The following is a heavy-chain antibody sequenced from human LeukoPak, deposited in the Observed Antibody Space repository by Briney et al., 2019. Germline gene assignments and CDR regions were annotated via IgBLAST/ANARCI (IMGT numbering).Heavy chain of an antibody. J-gene: IGHJ3*02. CDR3: ARDSSWYFAAFDI. V-gene: IGHV4-34*01. Sequence: SETLSLTCAVYGGSFSGYYWSWIRQPPGKGLEWIGEINHSGSTNYNPSLKSRVTISVDTSKNQFSLKLSSVTAADTAVYYCARDSSWYFAAFDIWGQGTMVTVSS. CDR2: INHSGST. D-gene: IGHD6-13*01. CDR1: GGSFSGYY.